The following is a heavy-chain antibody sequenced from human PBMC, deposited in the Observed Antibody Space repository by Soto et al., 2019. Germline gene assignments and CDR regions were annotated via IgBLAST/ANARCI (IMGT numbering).Heavy chain of an antibody. V-gene: IGHV4-59*01. CDR2: IYYSGST. D-gene: IGHD4-17*01. CDR3: ARWYGDFRDWFDP. CDR1: GGYISSYY. Sequence: LQILSLTSTVFGGYISSYYWSWIRKPPGKGLEWIGYIYYSGSTNYNPSLKSRVTISVDTSKNQFSLKLSSVTAADTAVYYCARWYGDFRDWFDPWGQGTLVTVSS. J-gene: IGHJ5*02.